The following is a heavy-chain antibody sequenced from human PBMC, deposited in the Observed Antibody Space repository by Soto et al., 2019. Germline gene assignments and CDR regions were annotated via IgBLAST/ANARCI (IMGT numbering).Heavy chain of an antibody. CDR3: ARAPQTVAGAGIWY. CDR1: GYTFTSYG. V-gene: IGHV1-18*04. J-gene: IGHJ4*02. Sequence: AAVKVSCKASGYTFTSYGISWVRQAPGQGLEWMGWIGGYHGDTNYAQNLQGRVTMTTDTSTSTAYMELRSPRSDDTAVYYCARAPQTVAGAGIWYWGQGTLVTVSS. CDR2: IGGYHGDT. D-gene: IGHD6-13*01.